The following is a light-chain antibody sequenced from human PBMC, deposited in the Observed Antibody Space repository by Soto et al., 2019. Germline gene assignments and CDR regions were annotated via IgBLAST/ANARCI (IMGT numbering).Light chain of an antibody. CDR3: CSYAGSSTLV. CDR2: EGS. J-gene: IGLJ2*01. CDR1: SSDVGSYNL. V-gene: IGLV2-23*01. Sequence: QSVQTQPASVSGSPGQSITISCTGTSSDVGSYNLVSWYQQHPGKAPKLMIYEGSKRPSGVSNRFSGSKSGNTASLTISGLQAEDEADYYCCSYAGSSTLVFGGGTQLTVL.